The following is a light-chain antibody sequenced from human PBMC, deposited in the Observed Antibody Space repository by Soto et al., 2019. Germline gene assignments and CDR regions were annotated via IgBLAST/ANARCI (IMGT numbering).Light chain of an antibody. J-gene: IGKJ3*01. CDR3: QQLNSYPFT. CDR2: PAS. Sequence: DIQWTQSPSFLSASVGDRFTIACRASQGISSYLAWFQQIPGKDPKLLIYPASTLQSGVPSRFSGSGSETEFTLTISSLQPEDFETYYCQQLNSYPFTFGPGTKVDIK. V-gene: IGKV1-9*01. CDR1: QGISSY.